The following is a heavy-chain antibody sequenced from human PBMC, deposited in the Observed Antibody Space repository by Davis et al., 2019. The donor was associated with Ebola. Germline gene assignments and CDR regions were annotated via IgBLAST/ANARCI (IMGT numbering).Heavy chain of an antibody. J-gene: IGHJ6*02. D-gene: IGHD4-11*01. CDR2: IYPGDSDT. V-gene: IGHV5-51*01. Sequence: KVSCTGSGYSFTSYWIGWVRQMSGKGLEWMGIIYPGDSDTRYSPSFQGQVTISADKSISTAYLQWSSLKASDTAMYYCARHGGNYNYYYGMDVWGQGTTVTVSS. CDR1: GYSFTSYW. CDR3: ARHGGNYNYYYGMDV.